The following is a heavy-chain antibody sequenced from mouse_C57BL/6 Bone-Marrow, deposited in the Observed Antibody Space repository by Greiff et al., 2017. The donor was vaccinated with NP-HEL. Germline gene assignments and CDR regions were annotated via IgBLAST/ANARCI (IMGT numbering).Heavy chain of an antibody. CDR2: INPNNGGT. CDR3: ARSGYYGSNYAMDY. D-gene: IGHD1-1*01. V-gene: IGHV1-22*01. J-gene: IGHJ4*01. CDR1: GYTFTDYN. Sequence: EVQLQQSGPELVKPGASVKMSCKASGYTFTDYNMHWVKQSHGKSLEWIGYINPNNGGTSYNQKFKGKATLTVNKSSSTAYMELRSLTSEDSAVYYCARSGYYGSNYAMDYWGQGTSVTVSS.